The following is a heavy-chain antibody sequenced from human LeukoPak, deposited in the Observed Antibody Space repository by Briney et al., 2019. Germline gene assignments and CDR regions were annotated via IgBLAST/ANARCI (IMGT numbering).Heavy chain of an antibody. D-gene: IGHD3-9*01. J-gene: IGHJ4*02. Sequence: GGSLRLSCAASGFTFSSYGMHWVRQAPGKGLEWVAFIRYDGSNKFYADSVRGRFTISRDNSKNTPYLQMNSLRAEDTALYYCAKAAYILTGYYHFDYWGQGTLVTVSS. CDR2: IRYDGSNK. CDR3: AKAAYILTGYYHFDY. V-gene: IGHV3-30*02. CDR1: GFTFSSYG.